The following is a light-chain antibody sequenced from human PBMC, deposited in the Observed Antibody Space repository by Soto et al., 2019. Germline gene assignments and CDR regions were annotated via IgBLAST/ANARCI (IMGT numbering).Light chain of an antibody. CDR2: AAS. CDR3: LQHNSYPHT. CDR1: QGIRNE. V-gene: IGKV1-17*01. J-gene: IGKJ4*01. Sequence: DIQMTQSPSSLSASVGDRVTITCRASQGIRNELGWYQQKPGKAPKRLIYAASSLQSGVPSRFSGSGYGTEFTRTISSLQPEDFATYYCLQHNSYPHTFGGGTKVEIK.